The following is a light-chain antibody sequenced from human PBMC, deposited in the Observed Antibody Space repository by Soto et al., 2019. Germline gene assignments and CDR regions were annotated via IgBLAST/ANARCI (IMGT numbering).Light chain of an antibody. CDR1: TSNIGSGYD. Sequence: VVTQPPSVSGAPGERVTIPCTGNTSNIGSGYDVHWYQQLPGTAPKLLIYGSINRPSGVRDRFSGSKSGTSASLAITGLQAEDEADYYCQSYDSRLSGVVFGGGTKLTVL. CDR3: QSYDSRLSGVV. V-gene: IGLV1-40*01. J-gene: IGLJ2*01. CDR2: GSI.